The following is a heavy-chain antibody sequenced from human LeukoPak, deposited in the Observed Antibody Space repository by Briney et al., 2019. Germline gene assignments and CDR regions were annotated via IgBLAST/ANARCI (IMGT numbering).Heavy chain of an antibody. D-gene: IGHD3-10*01. V-gene: IGHV4-39*07. CDR1: GDSISSSSYY. CDR2: IYYSGST. J-gene: IGHJ4*02. CDR3: ARDYGSGSYGLAD. Sequence: SETLSLTCTVSGDSISSSSYYWGWIRQPPGKGLERIGSIYYSGSTYYNPSLKSRVTISVDTSKNQFSLKLSSVTAADTAVYYCARDYGSGSYGLADWGQGTLVTVSS.